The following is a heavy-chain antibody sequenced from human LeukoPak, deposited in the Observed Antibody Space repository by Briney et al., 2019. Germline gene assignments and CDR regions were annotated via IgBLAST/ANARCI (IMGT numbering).Heavy chain of an antibody. V-gene: IGHV3-30*02. Sequence: TGGSLRLSCAASGFTFSTYGMHWARQAPGKALEWVAFIRYDGSNKYYADSVKGRFTISRDNSKNTVSLQMNSLRAEDTAVYYCAKDYGGYGYSTDYWGQGTLVTVSS. J-gene: IGHJ4*02. CDR2: IRYDGSNK. CDR1: GFTFSTYG. CDR3: AKDYGGYGYSTDY. D-gene: IGHD5-18*01.